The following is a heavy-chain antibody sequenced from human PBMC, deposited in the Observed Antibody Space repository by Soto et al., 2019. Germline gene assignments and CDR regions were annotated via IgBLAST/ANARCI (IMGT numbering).Heavy chain of an antibody. Sequence: TGGSLRLSCAASGFTFSSYSMNWVRQAPGKGLEWVSSISSSSSYIYYADSVKGRFTISRDNAKISLYLQMNSLRAEDTAVYYCARALYYYDSSGYYKFDYWGQGTLVTVSS. J-gene: IGHJ4*02. CDR1: GFTFSSYS. CDR3: ARALYYYDSSGYYKFDY. V-gene: IGHV3-21*01. CDR2: ISSSSSYI. D-gene: IGHD3-22*01.